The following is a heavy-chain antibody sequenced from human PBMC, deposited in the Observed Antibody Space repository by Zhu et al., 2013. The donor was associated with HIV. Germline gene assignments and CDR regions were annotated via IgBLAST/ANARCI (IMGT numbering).Heavy chain of an antibody. D-gene: IGHD3-22*01. CDR1: GGSMSSYY. CDR2: MYYSGST. J-gene: IGHJ5*02. CDR3: ARGHFEDGITMIVVVITHRRFDP. Sequence: VQLQESGPGLVKPSETLSLTCTVSGGSMSSYYWGWIRQPPGKGLECIGYMYYSGSTSYNPSLMSRVTISVDTSKNQFSLKLSSVTAADTAVYYCARGHFEDGITMIVVVITHRRFDPWGQGTLVTVSS. V-gene: IGHV4-59*12.